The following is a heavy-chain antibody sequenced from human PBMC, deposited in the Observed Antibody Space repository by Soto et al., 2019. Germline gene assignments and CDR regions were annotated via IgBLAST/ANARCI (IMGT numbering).Heavy chain of an antibody. J-gene: IGHJ4*02. Sequence: QVELQESGPRLVKSSGTLSLTCEVSSGSISTGNWWSWVRQPPGKGLEWIGEIYYTGATNYNPSLKSRVTMTIDKSKDQFSLILTSATAEDTAVYYCARVFSSGSGWMYYFDFWGQGILVSVSS. CDR3: ARVFSSGSGWMYYFDF. CDR2: IYYTGAT. V-gene: IGHV4-4*02. D-gene: IGHD6-25*01. CDR1: SGSISTGNW.